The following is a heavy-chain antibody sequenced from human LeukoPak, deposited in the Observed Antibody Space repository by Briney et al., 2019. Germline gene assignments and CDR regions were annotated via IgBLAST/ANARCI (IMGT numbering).Heavy chain of an antibody. CDR2: INSDGSST. CDR3: ARVSGVTMIWGYYFDY. V-gene: IGHV3-74*01. D-gene: IGHD3-22*01. CDR1: GFTFSSYW. Sequence: GGSLRLSCAASGFTFSSYWMHWVRQAPGKGLVWVSRINSDGSSTSYADSVKGRFTISRDNAKNTLYLQMNSLRAEDTAVYYCARVSGVTMIWGYYFDYWGQGTLVTVSS. J-gene: IGHJ4*02.